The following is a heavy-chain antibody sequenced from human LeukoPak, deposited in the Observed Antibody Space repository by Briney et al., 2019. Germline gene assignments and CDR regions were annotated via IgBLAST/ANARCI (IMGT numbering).Heavy chain of an antibody. J-gene: IGHJ3*02. CDR2: ISAYNGNT. Sequence: ASVKVSCKASGYTFTSYGISWVRQAPGQGLEWMGWISAYNGNTNYAQKLQGRVTMTTDTSTSTAYMELRSLRSEDTAVYYCATDRYSSSWYWSDAFDIWGQGTMVTVSS. CDR1: GYTFTSYG. CDR3: ATDRYSSSWYWSDAFDI. D-gene: IGHD6-13*01. V-gene: IGHV1-18*01.